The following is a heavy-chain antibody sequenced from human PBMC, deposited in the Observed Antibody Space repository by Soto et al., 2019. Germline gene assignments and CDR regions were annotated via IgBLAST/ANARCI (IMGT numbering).Heavy chain of an antibody. CDR1: GGSISSSSYY. D-gene: IGHD2-15*01. Sequence: QLQLQESGPGLVKPSETLSLTCTVSGGSISSSSYYWGWIRQPPGKGLEWIGSIYYSGSTNYNPSLKSRVTISVDTSKNRFSLKLSSVTAADTAVYYCARGAPCSGGSCYPDYWGQGTLVTVSS. CDR3: ARGAPCSGGSCYPDY. CDR2: IYYSGST. J-gene: IGHJ4*02. V-gene: IGHV4-39*07.